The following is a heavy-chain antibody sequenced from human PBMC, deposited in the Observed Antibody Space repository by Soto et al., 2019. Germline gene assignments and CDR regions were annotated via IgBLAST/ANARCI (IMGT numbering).Heavy chain of an antibody. CDR3: ARDLQGYYDSSGSTYYYYGMDV. J-gene: IGHJ6*02. V-gene: IGHV4-31*03. CDR1: GGSISSGGYY. D-gene: IGHD3-22*01. Sequence: PSETLSLTCTVSGGSISSGGYYWSWIRQHPGKGLEWIGYIYYSGSTYYNPSLKSRVTISVDTSKNQFSLKLSSVTAADTAVYYCARDLQGYYDSSGSTYYYYGMDVWGQGTTVT. CDR2: IYYSGST.